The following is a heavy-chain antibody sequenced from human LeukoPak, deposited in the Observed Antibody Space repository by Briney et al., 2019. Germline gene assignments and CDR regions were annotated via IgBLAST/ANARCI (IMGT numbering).Heavy chain of an antibody. Sequence: PGKSLRLSCAASGFTFSAYAMHWVRQAPGKGLEWVAVMSYDGSYKYYADSVKGRFTISRDKSKNSLYLQMNSLRAEDTAVYYCAELGITMIGGVWGKGTTVTISS. J-gene: IGHJ6*04. V-gene: IGHV3-30*04. CDR3: AELGITMIGGV. D-gene: IGHD3-10*02. CDR2: MSYDGSYK. CDR1: GFTFSAYA.